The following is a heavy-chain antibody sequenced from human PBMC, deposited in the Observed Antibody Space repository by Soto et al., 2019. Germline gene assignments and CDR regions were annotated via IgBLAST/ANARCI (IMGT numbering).Heavy chain of an antibody. V-gene: IGHV4-34*01. CDR2: INHSGST. CDR3: AIEIPQGDGDYPDC. D-gene: IGHD3-16*01. J-gene: IGHJ4*02. CDR1: GGSFSGYF. Sequence: QVQLQQWGAGLLKPSETLSLTCAVYGGSFSGYFWSWIRQPPGKGLEWIGEINHSGSTNYNPSLKSRVTISVHTSKNQLSLKLSSVTAADTAVYDCAIEIPQGDGDYPDCWGQGTLVTDSS.